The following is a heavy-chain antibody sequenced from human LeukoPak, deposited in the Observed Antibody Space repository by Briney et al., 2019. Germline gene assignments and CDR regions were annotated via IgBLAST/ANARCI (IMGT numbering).Heavy chain of an antibody. Sequence: GGSLRLSCVSSGFSFSNYAMSWVRQAPGKGLEWVSSISGSGGSTHYADSVKGRFTISRDKTKNTLYLQMNSLRAEDTAIYYCAKSAYYDASGYYREYYFDYWGQGTLVTVSS. D-gene: IGHD3-22*01. CDR2: ISGSGGST. CDR3: AKSAYYDASGYYREYYFDY. CDR1: GFSFSNYA. J-gene: IGHJ4*02. V-gene: IGHV3-23*01.